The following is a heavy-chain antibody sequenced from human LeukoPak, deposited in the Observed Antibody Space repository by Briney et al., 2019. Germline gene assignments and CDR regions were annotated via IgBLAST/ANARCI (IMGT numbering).Heavy chain of an antibody. D-gene: IGHD3-22*01. CDR3: ARLKYYYDSSGYRAEYFQH. Sequence: SETLSLTCTVSGGSISSYYWSWIRQPPGKGLEWIGYIYYSGSTNYNPSLKSRVTISVYTSKNQFSLKLSPVTAADTAVYYCARLKYYYDSSGYRAEYFQHWGQGTLVTVSS. V-gene: IGHV4-59*01. CDR2: IYYSGST. CDR1: GGSISSYY. J-gene: IGHJ1*01.